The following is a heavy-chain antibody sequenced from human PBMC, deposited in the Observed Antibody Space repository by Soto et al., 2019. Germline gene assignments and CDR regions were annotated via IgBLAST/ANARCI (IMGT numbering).Heavy chain of an antibody. CDR2: IKQDGSEK. CDR3: ARLGTTVTTSDAFDI. CDR1: GFTFSSYW. D-gene: IGHD4-17*01. V-gene: IGHV3-7*01. J-gene: IGHJ3*02. Sequence: GESLKISCAASGFTFSSYWMSWVRQAPGKGLEWVANIKQDGSEKYYVDSVKGRFTISRDNAKNSLYLQMNSLRAEDTAVYYCARLGTTVTTSDAFDIWGQGTMVTVSS.